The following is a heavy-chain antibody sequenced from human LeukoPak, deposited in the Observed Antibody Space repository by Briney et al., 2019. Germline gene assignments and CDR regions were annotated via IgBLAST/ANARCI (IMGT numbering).Heavy chain of an antibody. CDR2: INAGNGDT. CDR1: GYTFTSYA. V-gene: IGHV1-3*01. J-gene: IGHJ4*02. CDR3: ARGTTGYLQNFDS. Sequence: AASVKVSCKASGYTFTSYAMNWVRQAPGQGLQWMGWINAGNGDTLYSTKFQGRFTINRDTSASTVYMDLSSLGSDDMAVYYCARGTTGYLQNFDSWGQGTLVTVSS. D-gene: IGHD4-11*01.